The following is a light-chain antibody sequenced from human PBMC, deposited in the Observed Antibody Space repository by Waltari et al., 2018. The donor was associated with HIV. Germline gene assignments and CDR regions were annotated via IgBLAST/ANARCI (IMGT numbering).Light chain of an antibody. Sequence: SVLTQPPSVSAAPAQKVTISSSGSSPNIGNNYLSRYQQLPRTAPKLLIYDNNKRPSGIPDRFSGSKSGTSATLGITGLQTGDEADYYCGTWDSSLSAYVFGTGTKVTVL. J-gene: IGLJ1*01. CDR2: DNN. V-gene: IGLV1-51*01. CDR1: SPNIGNNY. CDR3: GTWDSSLSAYV.